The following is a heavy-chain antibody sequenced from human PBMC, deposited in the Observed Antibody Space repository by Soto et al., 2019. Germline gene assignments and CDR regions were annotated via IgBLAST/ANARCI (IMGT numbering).Heavy chain of an antibody. CDR1: GDTFTGYY. Sequence: ASVEVSCKASGDTFTGYYMRWVRQAPGQGLEWMGWINPNSGGTNYAQKFQGRVTMTRDTSISTAYMELSRLRSDDTAVYYCARVTEVTSFDYWGQGTLVTVSS. D-gene: IGHD2-21*02. CDR2: INPNSGGT. CDR3: ARVTEVTSFDY. J-gene: IGHJ4*02. V-gene: IGHV1-2*02.